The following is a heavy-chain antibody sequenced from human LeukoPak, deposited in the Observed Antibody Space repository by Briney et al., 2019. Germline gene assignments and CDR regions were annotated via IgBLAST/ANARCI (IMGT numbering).Heavy chain of an antibody. CDR2: ISSSSSTI. V-gene: IGHV3-48*01. J-gene: IGHJ4*02. D-gene: IGHD2-21*02. CDR3: ARDVTC. Sequence: GGSLRLSCAASGFTFSAYAITWVRQAPGKGLEWVSYISSSSSTIYYADSVKGRFTISRDNAKNSLYLQMNSLRAEDTAVYYCARDVTCWGQGTLVTVSS. CDR1: GFTFSAYA.